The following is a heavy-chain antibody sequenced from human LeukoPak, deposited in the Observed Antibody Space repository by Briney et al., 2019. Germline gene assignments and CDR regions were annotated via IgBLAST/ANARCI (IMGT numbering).Heavy chain of an antibody. J-gene: IGHJ4*02. D-gene: IGHD3-10*01. CDR3: TKGRGI. CDR1: GGSISSTSYD. CDR2: IYTSGST. V-gene: IGHV4-61*09. Sequence: SGTLSLTCTVSGGSISSTSYDWYWIRQPAGKGLEWIGHIYTSGSTNYNPSLKSRVTISVDTSKNQFSLKLTSVTAADTAVYYCTKGRGIWGQGTLVTVSS.